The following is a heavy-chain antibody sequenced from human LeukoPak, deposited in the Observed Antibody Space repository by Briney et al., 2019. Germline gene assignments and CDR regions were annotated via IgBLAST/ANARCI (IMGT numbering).Heavy chain of an antibody. CDR3: ARSALRGVEHLDY. J-gene: IGHJ4*02. Sequence: SETLSLTCTVSGGSINTYFWSWIRQSPGKGLEWIGFISYSGTTNYHPSLKSRVTIAVDTSKSQFSLTLSSVTAEDTAVYYCARSALRGVEHLDYWGQGTLVTVSS. V-gene: IGHV4-59*08. CDR2: ISYSGTT. CDR1: GGSINTYF. D-gene: IGHD1/OR15-1a*01.